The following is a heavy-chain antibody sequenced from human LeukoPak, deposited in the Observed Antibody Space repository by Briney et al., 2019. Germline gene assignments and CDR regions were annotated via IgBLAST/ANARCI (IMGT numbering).Heavy chain of an antibody. CDR3: GNIPPYYGDILAGPPAFDP. Sequence: GRSLRLSCAASGFTFSSHGMHCVRHAPGKGLEWVAVISYDGSNKYYTDSVKGRFTISRDNSKNTLYLQMNSLRAEETAGYYCGNIPPYYGDILAGPPAFDPWGQGTLVTVSS. CDR1: GFTFSSHG. J-gene: IGHJ5*02. CDR2: ISYDGSNK. V-gene: IGHV3-30*18. D-gene: IGHD3-9*01.